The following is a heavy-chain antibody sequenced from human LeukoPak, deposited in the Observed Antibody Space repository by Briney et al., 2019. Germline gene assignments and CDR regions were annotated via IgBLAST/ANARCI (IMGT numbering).Heavy chain of an antibody. Sequence: SETLSLTCTVSGGSISSANYYWNWIRQPPGKGLEWIGYISYSGTTYYNPSLASRVTIFVDTSKNQFSLRLSSVTAADTAVYYCARRDQAIDYWGQGTLVTVSS. CDR3: ARRDQAIDY. V-gene: IGHV4-30-4*01. CDR1: GGSISSANYY. J-gene: IGHJ4*02. CDR2: ISYSGTT. D-gene: IGHD5-24*01.